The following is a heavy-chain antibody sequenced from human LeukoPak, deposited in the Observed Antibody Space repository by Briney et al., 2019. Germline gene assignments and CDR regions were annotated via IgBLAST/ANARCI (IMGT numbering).Heavy chain of an antibody. CDR3: AKGGSSWSRFDY. V-gene: IGHV3-7*03. CDR2: IKQDGSET. Sequence: GSLRLSCAASGFTFPNYGMSWVRQAPGKGLKWVANIKQDGSETSYVDSVKGRFTISRDNSKNMLYLQMNSLRAEDTAVYYCAKGGSSWSRFDYWGQGTLVTVSS. CDR1: GFTFPNYG. J-gene: IGHJ4*02. D-gene: IGHD6-13*01.